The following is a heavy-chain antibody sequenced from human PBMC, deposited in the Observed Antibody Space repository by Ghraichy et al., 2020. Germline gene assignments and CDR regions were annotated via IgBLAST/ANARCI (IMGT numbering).Heavy chain of an antibody. Sequence: SETLSLTCSVSGASIRGTGFYWGWIRQPPGKGLEWIGNIYYIGRTHYKPSLESRVTISVDTPKNQFSLKLSSVTASDTAVYYCASLDCSSTSCYVGYYFDSWGQGTRVTVSS. CDR1: GASIRGTGFY. CDR3: ASLDCSSTSCYVGYYFDS. CDR2: IYYIGRT. J-gene: IGHJ4*02. D-gene: IGHD2-2*01. V-gene: IGHV4-39*01.